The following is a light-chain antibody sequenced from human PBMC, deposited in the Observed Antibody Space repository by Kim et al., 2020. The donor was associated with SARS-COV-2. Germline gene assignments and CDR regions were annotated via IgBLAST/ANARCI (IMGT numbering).Light chain of an antibody. Sequence: GQRGTMYCSGSSSNIGSNSLNWYQQLPGTAPKLLIHSNDERPSGVPDRFSGSKSGTSASLAISGLQSEDEADYSCAAWDDSLNDYVFGTGTKVTVL. CDR2: SND. CDR3: AAWDDSLNDYV. CDR1: SSNIGSNS. V-gene: IGLV1-44*01. J-gene: IGLJ1*01.